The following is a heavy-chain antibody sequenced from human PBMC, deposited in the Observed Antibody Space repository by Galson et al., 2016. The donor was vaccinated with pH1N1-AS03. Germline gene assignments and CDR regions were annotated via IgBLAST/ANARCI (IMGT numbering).Heavy chain of an antibody. CDR3: VTGNQNYFDY. D-gene: IGHD2-8*02. CDR1: GFTFRTFG. J-gene: IGHJ4*02. CDR2: IWNDGSLK. Sequence: SLRLSCPASGFTFRTFGMHWVRQAPGKGLEWVAVIWNDGSLKKYGDSVKGRFIISRDNSNNTVSLEMSSLRAEDTAVYYCVTGNQNYFDYWGQGTLVTVSS. V-gene: IGHV3-33*01.